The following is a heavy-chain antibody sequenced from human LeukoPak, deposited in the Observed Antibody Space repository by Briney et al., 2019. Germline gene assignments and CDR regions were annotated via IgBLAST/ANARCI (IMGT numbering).Heavy chain of an antibody. CDR1: GFTVSTKF. V-gene: IGHV3-53*01. CDR3: AGRGSSGTGVDY. CDR2: IYSGGST. Sequence: GGSLRLSCAASGFTVSTKFMGWVRQAPGKGLEWVSIIYSGGSTQYADSVKGRFTISRDTSKNTLYLQMNSLRAEDTAVYYCAGRGSSGTGVDYWGQGTLVTVSP. J-gene: IGHJ4*02. D-gene: IGHD5-12*01.